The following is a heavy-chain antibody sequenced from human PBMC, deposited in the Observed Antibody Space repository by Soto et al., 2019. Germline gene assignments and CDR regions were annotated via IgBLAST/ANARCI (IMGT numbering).Heavy chain of an antibody. CDR3: ARRGYSSSWYNFDY. CDR1: GGSISSSSYY. J-gene: IGHJ4*02. CDR2: IYYSGST. Sequence: PSETLSLTCTVSGGSISSSSYYWGWIRQPPGKGLEWIGSIYYSGSTYYNPPLKSRVTISVDTSKNQFSLKLSSVTAADTAVYYCARRGYSSSWYNFDYWGQGTLVTVSS. V-gene: IGHV4-39*01. D-gene: IGHD6-13*01.